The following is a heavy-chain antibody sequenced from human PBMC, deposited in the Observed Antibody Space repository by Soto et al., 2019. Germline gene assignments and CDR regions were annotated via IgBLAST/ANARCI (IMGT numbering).Heavy chain of an antibody. CDR3: ARDSGDDFWSGYTYGMDV. J-gene: IGHJ6*02. D-gene: IGHD3-3*01. CDR1: GYTFTGYY. CDR2: INPNSGGT. Sequence: ASVKVSCKASGYTFTGYYMHWVRQAPGQGLEWMGWINPNSGGTNYAQKFQGWVTVTRDTSISTAYMELSRLRSEDTAVYYCARDSGDDFWSGYTYGMDVWGQGTTVTVSS. V-gene: IGHV1-2*04.